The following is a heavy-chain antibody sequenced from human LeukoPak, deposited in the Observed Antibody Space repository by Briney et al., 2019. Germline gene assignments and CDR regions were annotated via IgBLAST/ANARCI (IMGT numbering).Heavy chain of an antibody. Sequence: VKVSCKASGGTFSSYAISWVRQAPGQGLEWMGGIIPIFGTANYAQKFQGRVTITADKSTSTAYMELSSLRSEDTAVDYCARGRITMVRVSKLNWFDPWGQGTLVTVSS. D-gene: IGHD3-10*01. J-gene: IGHJ5*02. CDR3: ARGRITMVRVSKLNWFDP. CDR2: IIPIFGTA. CDR1: GGTFSSYA. V-gene: IGHV1-69*06.